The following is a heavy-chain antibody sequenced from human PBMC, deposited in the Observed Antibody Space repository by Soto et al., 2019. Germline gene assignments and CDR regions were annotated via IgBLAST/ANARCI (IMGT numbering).Heavy chain of an antibody. V-gene: IGHV3-23*01. CDR3: AKDPTVTARYYYYYGMDV. CDR2: ISGSGGST. CDR1: GFTFSSYA. Sequence: GGSLRLSCAASGFTFSSYAMSWVRQAPGKGLEWVSAISGSGGSTYYADSVKGRFTISRDNSKNTLYLQMNSLRAEDTAVYYCAKDPTVTARYYYYYGMDVWGQGTTVTVSS. J-gene: IGHJ6*02. D-gene: IGHD4-17*01.